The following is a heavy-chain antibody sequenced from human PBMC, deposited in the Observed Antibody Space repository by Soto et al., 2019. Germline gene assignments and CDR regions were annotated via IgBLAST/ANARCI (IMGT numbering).Heavy chain of an antibody. Sequence: ASVKVSCKASGYTYTGHYIHWVRQAPEQGPEWMGEIGPESGATRYAQKFQGRVTMTRDTSITTVYLELKNLSPDDTAVYYCGRGRSGQIVVFYWGQGTPVTVSS. CDR1: GYTYTGHY. D-gene: IGHD1-26*01. J-gene: IGHJ4*02. CDR2: IGPESGAT. CDR3: GRGRSGQIVVFY. V-gene: IGHV1-2*02.